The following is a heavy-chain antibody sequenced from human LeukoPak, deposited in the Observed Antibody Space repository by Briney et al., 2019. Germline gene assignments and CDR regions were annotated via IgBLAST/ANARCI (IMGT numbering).Heavy chain of an antibody. CDR3: ARAPEGYSYGPRPVHFDY. CDR1: GYTFTGYY. J-gene: IGHJ4*02. V-gene: IGHV1-8*02. D-gene: IGHD5-18*01. Sequence: ASVKVSCKASGYTFTGYYMHWVRQAPGQGLEWMGWMNPNSGNTGYAQKFQGRVTMTRNTSISTAYMELSSLRSEDTAVYYCARAPEGYSYGPRPVHFDYWGQGTLVTVSS. CDR2: MNPNSGNT.